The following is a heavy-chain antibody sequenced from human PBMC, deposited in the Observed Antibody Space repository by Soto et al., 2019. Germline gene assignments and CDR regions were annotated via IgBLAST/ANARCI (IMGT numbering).Heavy chain of an antibody. CDR1: GFTFSSYA. Sequence: EVQLLESGGGWVQPGGSLRLSCAASGFTFSSYAMSWVRQAPGKGLECVSSISGSGGSTYYADSVKGRFPISSDISQDPLHLQLTSEKAEHTAGYYWAKAPVPYYYPSASYSVQPNNLYFDLWGRGTLVTVS. CDR2: ISGSGGST. D-gene: IGHD3-10*01. V-gene: IGHV3-23*01. J-gene: IGHJ2*01. CDR3: AKAPVPYYYPSASYSVQPNNLYFDL.